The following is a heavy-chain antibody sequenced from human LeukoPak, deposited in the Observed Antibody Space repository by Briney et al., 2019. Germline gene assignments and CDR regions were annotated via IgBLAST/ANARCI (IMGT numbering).Heavy chain of an antibody. Sequence: ASVKVSCKASGYTFTGYYMHWVRQAPGQGLEWVGWINPNSGGTNYAQKFQGRVTITRDTSISTAYMELSRLRSDDTAVYYCASAKSAPLIAAAGTIDYWGQGTLVTVSS. CDR1: GYTFTGYY. V-gene: IGHV1-2*02. CDR3: ASAKSAPLIAAAGTIDY. D-gene: IGHD6-13*01. CDR2: INPNSGGT. J-gene: IGHJ4*02.